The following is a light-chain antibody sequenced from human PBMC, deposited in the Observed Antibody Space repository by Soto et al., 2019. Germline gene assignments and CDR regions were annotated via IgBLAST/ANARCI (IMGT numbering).Light chain of an antibody. Sequence: EIGITQPPATLSVYPGERATVSCRASQSFSSTYLAWYQLRPGQAPRLLIHGASRRATGIPDRFSGSGSGTDFTLTISRLEPEDFAVYYCQQYGSSLYTFGQGTKVDIK. CDR1: QSFSSTY. V-gene: IGKV3-20*01. J-gene: IGKJ2*01. CDR2: GAS. CDR3: QQYGSSLYT.